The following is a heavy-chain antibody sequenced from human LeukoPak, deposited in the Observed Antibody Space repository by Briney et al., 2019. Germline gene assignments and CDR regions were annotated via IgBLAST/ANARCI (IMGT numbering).Heavy chain of an antibody. D-gene: IGHD1-1*01. CDR1: GYFFSTYG. Sequence: ASVKVSCRTSGYFFSTYGISWVRQAPGQGFEWMGWISGYNDNALYAQKLRGRVTMTAGTSTSTAYMELNSLRSDDTAVYYCARDRGELRVWFDPWGQGTLVTVSS. CDR2: ISGYNDNA. CDR3: ARDRGELRVWFDP. V-gene: IGHV1-18*01. J-gene: IGHJ5*02.